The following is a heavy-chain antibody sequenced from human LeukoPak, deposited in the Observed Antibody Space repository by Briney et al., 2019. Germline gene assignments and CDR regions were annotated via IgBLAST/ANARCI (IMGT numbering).Heavy chain of an antibody. CDR3: ARRPVYGGNRRAYFDY. V-gene: IGHV4-34*01. D-gene: IGHD4-23*01. CDR2: INHSGST. J-gene: IGHJ4*02. Sequence: SETLSLTCAVYGGSFSGYYWSWIRQPPGKGLEWIGEINHSGSTNYNPSLKSRVTISVDTPKNQFSLKLSSVTAADTAVYYCARRPVYGGNRRAYFDYWGQGTLVTVSS. CDR1: GGSFSGYY.